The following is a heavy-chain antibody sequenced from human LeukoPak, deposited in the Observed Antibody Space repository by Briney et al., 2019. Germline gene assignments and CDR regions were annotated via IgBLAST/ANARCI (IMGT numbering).Heavy chain of an antibody. Sequence: GGSLRLSCAASGFTFSSYSMNWVRQAPGKGLEWVSAISGSGGSTYYADSVKGRFTISRDNSKNTLYLQMNSLRAEDTAVYYCAKGHSSRSHDYWGQGTLVTVSS. J-gene: IGHJ4*02. D-gene: IGHD6-13*01. CDR3: AKGHSSRSHDY. CDR2: ISGSGGST. V-gene: IGHV3-23*01. CDR1: GFTFSSYS.